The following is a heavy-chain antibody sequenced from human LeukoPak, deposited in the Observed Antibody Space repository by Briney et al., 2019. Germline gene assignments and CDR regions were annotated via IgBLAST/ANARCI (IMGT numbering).Heavy chain of an antibody. J-gene: IGHJ4*02. CDR2: IKQDGSEK. Sequence: GGSLRLSCAAPGFKFSSNWMSWVRQAPGKGLEWVANIKQDGSEKYYVDSVKGRFTISRDNAKNSLYLQMNSLRAEDTAVYYCAREGSSVTPYYWGQGTLVTVSS. D-gene: IGHD4-17*01. CDR1: GFKFSSNW. CDR3: AREGSSVTPYY. V-gene: IGHV3-7*01.